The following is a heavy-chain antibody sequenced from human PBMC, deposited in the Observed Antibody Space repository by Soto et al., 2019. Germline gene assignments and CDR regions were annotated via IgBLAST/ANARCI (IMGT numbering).Heavy chain of an antibody. J-gene: IGHJ4*02. CDR2: IYYSGST. CDR1: GGSIGSYY. Sequence: QVQLQESGPGLVKPSETLSLTCSVSGGSIGSYYWSWIRQPPGKGLEWIGYIYYSGSTNYNPSLKSRVTISVDTSKNQVSLKLSSGTAADTAVYYCARGGWRQIDYWGQGTLVTVSS. D-gene: IGHD3-3*01. V-gene: IGHV4-59*08. CDR3: ARGGWRQIDY.